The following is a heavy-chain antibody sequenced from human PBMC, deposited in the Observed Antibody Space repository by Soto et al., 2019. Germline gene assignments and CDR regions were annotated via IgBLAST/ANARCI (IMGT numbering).Heavy chain of an antibody. CDR2: ISWNSATI. J-gene: IGHJ4*02. CDR1: GFTFDDYG. CDR3: AKSKLWFGEFDE. D-gene: IGHD3-10*01. Sequence: EVQLVESGGALVQPGRSLRLSCAASGFTFDDYGMHWVRQVPGKGLEWVSAISWNSATIDYADSVKGRFTISRDNARNSLYLQMNRLSPEDTALYYCAKSKLWFGEFDEWGRGTLVTVSS. V-gene: IGHV3-9*01.